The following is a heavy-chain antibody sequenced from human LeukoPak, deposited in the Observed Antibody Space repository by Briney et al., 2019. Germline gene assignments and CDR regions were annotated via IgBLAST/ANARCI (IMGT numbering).Heavy chain of an antibody. CDR2: IKQDGSEK. V-gene: IGHV3-7*01. Sequence: GGSLRLSCAASGFTFSSYWMSWVRQAPGKGLEWGANIKQDGSEKYYVDSVKGRFTISRDNAKNSLYLQMNSLRAEDTAVYYCAREAEVYDILTGYWGYYYYGMDVWGQGTTVTVSS. CDR1: GFTFSSYW. CDR3: AREAEVYDILTGYWGYYYYGMDV. D-gene: IGHD3-9*01. J-gene: IGHJ6*02.